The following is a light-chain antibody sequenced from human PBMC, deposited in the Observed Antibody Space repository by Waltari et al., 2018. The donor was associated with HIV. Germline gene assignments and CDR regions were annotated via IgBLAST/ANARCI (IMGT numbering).Light chain of an antibody. V-gene: IGLV2-14*01. CDR3: SSYTSSSTVV. CDR1: NRDGGGYNY. J-gene: IGLJ2*01. CDR2: DVS. Sequence: QSALTQPASVSGSPGQSITISCTGTNRDGGGYNYVSWYQQYPGKAPKLMIYDVSNGPSGVSNRFSASKSGNTASLTISGLQAEDEADYYCSSYTSSSTVVFGGGTKLTVL.